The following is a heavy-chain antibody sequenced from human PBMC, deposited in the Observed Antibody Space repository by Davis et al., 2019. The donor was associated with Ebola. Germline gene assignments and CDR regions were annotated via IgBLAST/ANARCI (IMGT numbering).Heavy chain of an antibody. Sequence: PSETLSLTCTVSGGSISSGDYYWSWIRQHPGRGLEWIGYVYYSGSTYHNPSLKSRLTISVDTSTNQFSLQLSSVTAADTAVYYCARARTSPMIRGVRIGENWFDPWGQGTLVTVSS. D-gene: IGHD3-10*01. CDR3: ARARTSPMIRGVRIGENWFDP. CDR1: GGSISSGDYY. CDR2: VYYSGST. V-gene: IGHV4-31*03. J-gene: IGHJ5*02.